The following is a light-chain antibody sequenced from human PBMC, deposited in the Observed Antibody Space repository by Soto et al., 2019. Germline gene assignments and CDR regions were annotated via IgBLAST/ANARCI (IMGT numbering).Light chain of an antibody. CDR3: LLAYSGDREV. J-gene: IGLJ2*01. CDR1: TGAVTSGHY. Sequence: QAVVTQEPSLTVSPGGTVTLTCGSSTGAVTSGHYPYWFQQKPGQAPRTLIYDISNKHSWTPARFSGSLLGGKAALTLSSAQPQDEADYYCLLAYSGDREVFGGGTKVTVL. CDR2: DIS. V-gene: IGLV7-46*01.